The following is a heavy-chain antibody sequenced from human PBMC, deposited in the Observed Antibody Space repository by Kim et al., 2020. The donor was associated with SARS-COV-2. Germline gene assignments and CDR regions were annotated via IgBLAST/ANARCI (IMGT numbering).Heavy chain of an antibody. D-gene: IGHD2-2*01. V-gene: IGHV3-33*01. CDR1: GFTFSSYG. CDR2: IWYDGSNK. J-gene: IGHJ6*04. CDR3: ARGAYPPLGYCSSTSCPHFLRMDV. Sequence: GGSLRLSCAASGFTFSSYGMHWVRQAPGKGLEWVAVIWYDGSNKYYADSVKGRFTISRDNSKNTLYLQMNSLRAEDTAVYYCARGAYPPLGYCSSTSCPHFLRMDVWGKGTTVTVSS.